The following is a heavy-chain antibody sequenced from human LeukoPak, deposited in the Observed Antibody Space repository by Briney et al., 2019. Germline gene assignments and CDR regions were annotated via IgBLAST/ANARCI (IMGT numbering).Heavy chain of an antibody. V-gene: IGHV3-30*04. D-gene: IGHD4-17*01. CDR1: GVTFSSYA. CDR2: ISYDGSNK. Sequence: GRSLRLSCAASGVTFSSYAMHWVRQAPGKGLEWVAVISYDGSNKYYADSVKGRFTISRDNSKNTLYLQMNSLRAEDTAVYYCARQPTVTTLDYWGQGTLVTVSS. CDR3: ARQPTVTTLDY. J-gene: IGHJ4*02.